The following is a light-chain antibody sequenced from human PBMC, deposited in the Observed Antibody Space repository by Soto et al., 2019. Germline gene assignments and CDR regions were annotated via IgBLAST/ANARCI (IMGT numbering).Light chain of an antibody. CDR2: DAS. Sequence: EIVLTQSPATLSLSPGERATLSCRASQSVSSYLTWYQPTPGQAPRLLIYDASNRATGIPARFSGSGSGTDFTLTISILEPEDCAVYYCQQRSTWYTFGQGTKLEIK. CDR3: QQRSTWYT. V-gene: IGKV3-11*01. J-gene: IGKJ2*01. CDR1: QSVSSY.